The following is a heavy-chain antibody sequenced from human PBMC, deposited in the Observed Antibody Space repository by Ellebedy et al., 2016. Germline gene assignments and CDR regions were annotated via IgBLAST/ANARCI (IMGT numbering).Heavy chain of an antibody. D-gene: IGHD6-19*01. V-gene: IGHV4-39*01. Sequence: SETLSLTCTVSGGSMTGIHYYWGWIRQPPGKGLEWIGSVYYSGSTVCNPSLKSQITMSVDTSKNQFSVHLRSVTAADTAVYYCARNATGWYFDYWGQGALVTVSS. CDR3: ARNATGWYFDY. CDR2: VYYSGST. J-gene: IGHJ4*01. CDR1: GGSMTGIHYY.